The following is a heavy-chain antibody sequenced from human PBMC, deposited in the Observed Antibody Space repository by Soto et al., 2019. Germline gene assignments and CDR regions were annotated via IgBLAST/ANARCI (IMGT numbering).Heavy chain of an antibody. CDR1: GFIFSSYA. V-gene: IGHV3-30-3*01. CDR3: ARENGDCSSTSSYPYYYYYYGMDV. D-gene: IGHD2-2*01. J-gene: IGHJ6*02. CDR2: ISYDGSNK. Sequence: PGGSLRLSCAASGFIFSSYAMHWVRQAPGKGLEWVAVISYDGSNKYYADSVKGRFTISRDNSKNTLYLQMNSLRAEDTAVYYCARENGDCSSTSSYPYYYYYYGMDVWGQGTTVTVSS.